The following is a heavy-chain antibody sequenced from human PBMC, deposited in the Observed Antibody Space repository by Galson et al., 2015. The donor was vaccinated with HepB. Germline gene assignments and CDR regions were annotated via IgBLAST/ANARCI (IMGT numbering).Heavy chain of an antibody. CDR3: VRDEFDRAGSSWYATSH. J-gene: IGHJ4*02. D-gene: IGHD6-13*01. V-gene: IGHV3-66*03. CDR2: IFKNGRI. CDR1: GGTVSNYY. Sequence: SCKASGGTVSNYYMTWVRQAPGKGLEWVSVIFKNGRIFHTDSVKGRFSSSRDDSKNTVYLEMNSLRVEDTAVYYCVRDEFDRAGSSWYATSHWGQGTLVTVSS.